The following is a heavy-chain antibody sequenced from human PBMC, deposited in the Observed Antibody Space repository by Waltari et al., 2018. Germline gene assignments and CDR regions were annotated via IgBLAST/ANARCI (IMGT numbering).Heavy chain of an antibody. CDR1: TSYY. V-gene: IGHV1-46*01. D-gene: IGHD3-10*01. CDR3: ARVRGWFGFDI. J-gene: IGHJ3*02. Sequence: TSYYMHWVRQAPGQGLEWMGIINPSGGSTSYAQKFQGRVTMTRDTSTSTVYMELSSLRSEDTAVYYCARVRGWFGFDIWGQGTMVTISS. CDR2: INPSGGST.